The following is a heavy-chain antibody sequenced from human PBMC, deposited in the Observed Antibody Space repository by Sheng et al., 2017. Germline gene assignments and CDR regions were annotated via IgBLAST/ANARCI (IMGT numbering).Heavy chain of an antibody. CDR2: INHSGST. CDR3: ARLFGAAASN. J-gene: IGHJ4*02. D-gene: IGHD6-13*01. V-gene: IGHV4-34*01. CDR1: GGSFSGYY. Sequence: QVQLQQWGAGLLKPSETLSLTCAVYGGSFSGYYWSWIRQPPGKGLEWIGEINHSGSTNYNPSLKSRVTISVDTSKNQFSLKLSSVTAADTAVYYCARLFGAAASNWGQGTPGPPSPQ.